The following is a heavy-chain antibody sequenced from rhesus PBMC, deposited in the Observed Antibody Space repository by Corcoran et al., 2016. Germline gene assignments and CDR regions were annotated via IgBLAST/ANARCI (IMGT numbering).Heavy chain of an antibody. J-gene: IGHJ4*01. Sequence: QVQLQESGPGLVKPLETLSLTCAVSGGSISSDYWSWIRQPPGKGLEWIGYIYGSVSSTNYNPSLKSRVTLSVDTSKNQFSLKLSSLTAADTAVYYCARRSSNYDYWGQGVLVTVSS. D-gene: IGHD6-43*01. CDR2: IYGSVSST. V-gene: IGHV4S11*01. CDR1: GGSISSDY. CDR3: ARRSSNYDY.